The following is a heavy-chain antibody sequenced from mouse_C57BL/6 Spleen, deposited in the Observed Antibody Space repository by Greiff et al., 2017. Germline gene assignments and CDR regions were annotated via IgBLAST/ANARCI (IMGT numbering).Heavy chain of an antibody. CDR2: ISSGSSTI. V-gene: IGHV5-17*01. CDR3: ATIYYGNSYAMDY. Sequence: EVKVVESGGGLVKPGGSLKLSCAASGFTFSDYGMHWVRQAPEKGLEWVAYISSGSSTIYYADTVKGRFTISRDNAKNTLFLQMTSLRSEDTAMYYCATIYYGNSYAMDYWGQGTSVTVSS. J-gene: IGHJ4*01. D-gene: IGHD2-1*01. CDR1: GFTFSDYG.